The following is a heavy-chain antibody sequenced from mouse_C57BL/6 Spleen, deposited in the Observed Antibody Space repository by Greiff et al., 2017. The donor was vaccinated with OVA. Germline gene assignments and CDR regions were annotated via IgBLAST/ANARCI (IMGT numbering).Heavy chain of an antibody. CDR3: AQRDDGYYRFAY. V-gene: IGHV8-5*01. D-gene: IGHD2-3*01. J-gene: IGHJ3*01. Sequence: QVQLKQSGPGILQPSQTLSLSCSFSGFSLSTSNMGIGWIRQPSGKGLEWLAHIWWNDDKYYNPSLKSRLTISKDTSNNQVVLKITSVDTADTATYYCAQRDDGYYRFAYWGQGTLVTVSA. CDR1: GFSLSTSNMG. CDR2: IWWNDDK.